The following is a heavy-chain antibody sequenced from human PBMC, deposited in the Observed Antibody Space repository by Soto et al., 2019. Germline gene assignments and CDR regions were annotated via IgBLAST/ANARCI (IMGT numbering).Heavy chain of an antibody. V-gene: IGHV4-59*08. CDR1: GGSISNYY. J-gene: IGHJ6*02. D-gene: IGHD3-10*01. CDR3: ARQGFGAIHGLVDG. Sequence: QVQLQESGPGLVKPSETLSLTCTVSGGSISNYYCSWFRQPPGKGLEGIGILHYSGNSDYYPSLRSRVSMSVDTSKNQFSLRRSSVTAADTALYYGARQGFGAIHGLVDGWGQGTTVIFS. CDR2: LHYSGNS.